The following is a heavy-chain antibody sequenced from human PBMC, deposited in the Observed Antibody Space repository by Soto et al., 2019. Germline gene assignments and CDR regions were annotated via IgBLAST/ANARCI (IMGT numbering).Heavy chain of an antibody. V-gene: IGHV3-7*03. D-gene: IGHD6-6*01. CDR1: GFTFSSYW. CDR2: IKQDGSEK. Sequence: PGGSLRLSCAASGFTFSSYWMIWVRQAPGKGLEWVANIKQDGSEKYYVDSVKGRFTISRDNAKNSLYLQMNSLRAEDTAVYYCARAGSSSSTLWYYYYGMDVWGQGTTVTVSS. CDR3: ARAGSSSSTLWYYYYGMDV. J-gene: IGHJ6*02.